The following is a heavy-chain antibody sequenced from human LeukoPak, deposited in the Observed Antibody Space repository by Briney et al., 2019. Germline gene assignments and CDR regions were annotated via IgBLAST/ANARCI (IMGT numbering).Heavy chain of an antibody. V-gene: IGHV3-30*03. D-gene: IGHD2-15*01. CDR1: GFTTHYW. CDR2: ISYDGSNK. CDR3: ARALPQLIVVVVAATQRPIDY. Sequence: GGSLRLSCTASGFTTHYWLNWVRQAPGKGLEWVAVISYDGSNKYYADSVKGRFTISRDNSKNTLYLQMNSLRAEDTAVYYCARALPQLIVVVVAATQRPIDYWGQGTLVTVSS. J-gene: IGHJ4*02.